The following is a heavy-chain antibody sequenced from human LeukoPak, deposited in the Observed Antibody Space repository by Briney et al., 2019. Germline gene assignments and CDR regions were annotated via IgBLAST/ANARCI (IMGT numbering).Heavy chain of an antibody. CDR1: GFTFTNSA. CDR3: AAAQEIAAADY. D-gene: IGHD6-13*01. Sequence: SVKVSCKASGFTFTNSAMQWVRQARGQRLEWIGWIVVGSGNTNYAQKFQERVTITRDMSTSTAYMELSSLRSEDTAVYYCAAAQEIAAADYWGQGTLVTVSS. CDR2: IVVGSGNT. V-gene: IGHV1-58*02. J-gene: IGHJ4*02.